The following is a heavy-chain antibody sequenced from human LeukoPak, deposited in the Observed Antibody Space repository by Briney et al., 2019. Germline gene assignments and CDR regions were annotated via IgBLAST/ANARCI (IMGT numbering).Heavy chain of an antibody. J-gene: IGHJ5*02. V-gene: IGHV3-23*01. Sequence: PSETLSLTCTVSGGSISSSSHYWGWIRQPPGKGLEWVSAIRGSGDSTYYADSVKGRFTISRDNSKNTVYLQMNSLRAEDTAVYYCAKWDAYIESWGQGTLVTVSS. CDR2: IRGSGDST. CDR3: AKWDAYIES. D-gene: IGHD3-16*01. CDR1: GGSISSSSHY.